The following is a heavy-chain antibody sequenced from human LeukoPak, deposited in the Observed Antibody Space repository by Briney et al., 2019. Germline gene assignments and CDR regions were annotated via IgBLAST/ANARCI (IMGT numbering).Heavy chain of an antibody. CDR3: ARDSDPQVTGWFDP. CDR2: ISSSSSYI. V-gene: IGHV3-21*01. CDR1: GFTFSRYS. Sequence: PGGSLRLSCAASGFTFSRYSMNWVRQAPGKGLEWVSSISSSSSYIYYADSVKGRFTISRDNAKNSLYLQMNSLRAEDTAVYYCARDSDPQVTGWFDPWGQGTLVTVSS. D-gene: IGHD5-18*01. J-gene: IGHJ5*02.